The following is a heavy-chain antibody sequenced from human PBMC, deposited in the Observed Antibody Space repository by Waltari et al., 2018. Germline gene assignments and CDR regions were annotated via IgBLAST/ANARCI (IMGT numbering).Heavy chain of an antibody. Sequence: EVQLLESGGGLVQPGGSLRLSCAASGFTFSSYAMSWVRQAPGKGLEWVSAMSGSGGSTYYADSGKGRFTISRDNSKNTLYLQMNSLRAEDTAVYYCAKAWKIVGATHFDYWGQGTLVTVSS. V-gene: IGHV3-23*01. CDR1: GFTFSSYA. CDR3: AKAWKIVGATHFDY. D-gene: IGHD1-26*01. CDR2: MSGSGGST. J-gene: IGHJ4*02.